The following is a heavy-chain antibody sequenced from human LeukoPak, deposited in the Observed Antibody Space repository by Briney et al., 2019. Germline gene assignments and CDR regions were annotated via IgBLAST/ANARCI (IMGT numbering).Heavy chain of an antibody. CDR3: ARIHSGSYCY. V-gene: IGHV3-21*01. D-gene: IGHD1-26*01. Sequence: GGSLRLSCAPSGFTFSSYSMNWVRQAPGKGLEWVSSISSSSSYIYYADSVKGRFTISRDNAKNSLYLQMNSLRAEDTAVYYCARIHSGSYCYWGQGTLVTVCS. CDR2: ISSSSSYI. CDR1: GFTFSSYS. J-gene: IGHJ4*02.